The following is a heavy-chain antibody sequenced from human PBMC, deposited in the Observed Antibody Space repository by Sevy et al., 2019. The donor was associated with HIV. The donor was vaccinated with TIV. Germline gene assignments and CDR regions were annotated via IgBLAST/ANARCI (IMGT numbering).Heavy chain of an antibody. V-gene: IGHV1-2*02. Sequence: ASVKVSCKTSGYTFSAHYIHWVRQAPGHGLEWMGRINPHSGGTNYAQNFQGRVIMTRDTSISTAYMELTRLRSDDTAIYYCVRDVEDHDYWGQGTLVTISS. CDR1: GYTFSAHY. CDR3: VRDVEDHDY. J-gene: IGHJ4*02. CDR2: INPHSGGT. D-gene: IGHD1-1*01.